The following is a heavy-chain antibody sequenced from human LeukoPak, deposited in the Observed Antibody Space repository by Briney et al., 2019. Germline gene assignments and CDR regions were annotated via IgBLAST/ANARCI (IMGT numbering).Heavy chain of an antibody. Sequence: PSETLSLTCTVSGGSISSGSYYWSWIRQPPGKGLEWIGYIYYSGSTYYNPSLKSRVTISVDTSKNQFSLKLSSVTAADTAVYYCARGFSSSWYIDNYYYGMDVWGQGTTVTVSS. CDR2: IYYSGST. V-gene: IGHV4-30-4*08. CDR1: GGSISSGSYY. D-gene: IGHD6-13*01. CDR3: ARGFSSSWYIDNYYYGMDV. J-gene: IGHJ6*02.